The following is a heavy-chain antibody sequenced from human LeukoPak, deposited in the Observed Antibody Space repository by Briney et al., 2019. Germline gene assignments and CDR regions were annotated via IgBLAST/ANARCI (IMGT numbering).Heavy chain of an antibody. D-gene: IGHD6-13*01. V-gene: IGHV3-23*01. J-gene: IGHJ4*02. CDR3: AKQGRYSSSWYED. CDR2: ISGSGGST. CDR1: GFTFSSYA. Sequence: GGSLRLSCAASGFTFSSYAMIWVRQAPGKGLEWVSAISGSGGSTYYADSVKGRFTISRDNSKNTLYLQMNSLRAEDTAVYYCAKQGRYSSSWYEDWGQGTLVTVSS.